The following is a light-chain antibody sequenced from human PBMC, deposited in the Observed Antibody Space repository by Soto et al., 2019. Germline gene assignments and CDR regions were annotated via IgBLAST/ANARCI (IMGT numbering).Light chain of an antibody. V-gene: IGKV3-20*01. J-gene: IGKJ4*01. CDR1: QTVRNNY. CDR3: QQFNSYPLT. Sequence: EFVLTQSPGTLSLSPGERATLSCRASQTVRNNYLAWYQQKPGQAPRLLIYDASSRPTGIPDRFRGGGSGTDFTLTISRLEPEDFAVYYCQQFNSYPLTFGGGTKVEIK. CDR2: DAS.